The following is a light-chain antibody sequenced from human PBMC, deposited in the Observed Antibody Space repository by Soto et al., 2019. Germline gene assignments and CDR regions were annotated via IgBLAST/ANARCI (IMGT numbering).Light chain of an antibody. CDR1: SGHSSYA. CDR3: QTWGTGIHVV. CDR2: LDSDGSH. J-gene: IGLJ2*01. Sequence: QPVLTQSPSASASLGASVKLTCTLSSGHSSYAIAWHQQQPEKGPRYLMKLDSDGSHTKGDAIPDRFSGSSSGAERYLTISSLQSEDEDDYYCQTWGTGIHVVFGVGTKLTVL. V-gene: IGLV4-69*01.